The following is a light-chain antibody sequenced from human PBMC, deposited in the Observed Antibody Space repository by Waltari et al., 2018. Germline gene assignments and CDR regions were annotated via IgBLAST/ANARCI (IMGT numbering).Light chain of an antibody. Sequence: DIQMTQSPSSLSASVGDRITITCRASQSIDFYLHWYRQRPGKAPELLIYASNILQSGVPSRFRGSGSGTEFTLTISSLQPEDFATYYCQQANSFLFTFGPGTKVDIK. CDR3: QQANSFLFT. CDR2: ASN. CDR1: QSIDFY. J-gene: IGKJ3*01. V-gene: IGKV1-39*01.